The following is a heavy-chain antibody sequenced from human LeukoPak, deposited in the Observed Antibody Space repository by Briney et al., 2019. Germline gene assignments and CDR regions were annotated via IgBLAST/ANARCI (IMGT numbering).Heavy chain of an antibody. CDR3: ARDQHYATDY. J-gene: IGHJ4*02. CDR2: VSSSGAHT. D-gene: IGHD2-2*01. Sequence: DSVKVSCKASGYMFTSYNMQWVRQAPGQGLEWMGMVSSSGAHTKYAQKFRGRVTMTSDTSTSTVYMELSSLISDDTAVYYCARDQHYATDYWGQGTLVTVCS. CDR1: GYMFTSYN. V-gene: IGHV1-46*03.